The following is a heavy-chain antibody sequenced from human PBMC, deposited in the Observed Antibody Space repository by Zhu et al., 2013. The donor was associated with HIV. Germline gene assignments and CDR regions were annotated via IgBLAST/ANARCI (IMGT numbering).Heavy chain of an antibody. CDR2: IIPIFGTA. V-gene: IGHV1-69*01. CDR3: ARDMGSGNFYFFY. J-gene: IGHJ4*02. D-gene: IGHD1-26*01. CDR1: GGTFSTYA. Sequence: QVQLVQSGAEVKKPGSSVKVSCKASGGTFSTYAINWVRQAPGQGLEWMGGIIPIFGTAKYAQKFQGRVTITADESTSTVFMELSSLRSEDTAVYYCARDMGSGNFYFFYWGQGTLVTVSS.